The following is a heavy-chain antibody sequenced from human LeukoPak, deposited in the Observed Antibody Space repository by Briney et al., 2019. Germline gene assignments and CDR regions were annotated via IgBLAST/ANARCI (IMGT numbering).Heavy chain of an antibody. Sequence: GGSLRLSCAASGFTFSGSAVHWVRQASGKGLEWVGRIRSKANSYATAYAASVKGRFTISRDDSKNTAYLQMNSLKTEDTAVYYCTSRVGAIYYYYYYMDVWGKGTTVTVSS. V-gene: IGHV3-73*01. J-gene: IGHJ6*03. CDR1: GFTFSGSA. D-gene: IGHD1-26*01. CDR3: TSRVGAIYYYYYYMDV. CDR2: IRSKANSYAT.